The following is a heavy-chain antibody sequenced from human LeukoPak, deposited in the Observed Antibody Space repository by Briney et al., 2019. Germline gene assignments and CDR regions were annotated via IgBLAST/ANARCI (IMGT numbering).Heavy chain of an antibody. V-gene: IGHV3-30*14. CDR3: ARDRAGGDFWSGGLLLY. D-gene: IGHD3-3*01. J-gene: IGHJ4*02. Sequence: GRSLRLSCAASGFTFSSYAMHWVRQAPGKGLEWVAVISYDGSNKYYADSVKGRFTISRDNSKNTLYLQMGSLRAEDMAVYYCARDRAGGDFWSGGLLLYWGQGTLVTVSS. CDR1: GFTFSSYA. CDR2: ISYDGSNK.